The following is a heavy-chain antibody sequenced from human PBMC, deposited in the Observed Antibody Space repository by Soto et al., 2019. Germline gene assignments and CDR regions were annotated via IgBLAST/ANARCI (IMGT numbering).Heavy chain of an antibody. J-gene: IGHJ3*02. CDR2: IYPGDSDT. V-gene: IGHV5-51*01. Sequence: EVQLVQSGAEVKKPGESLKISCKGSGYSFTSYWIGWVRQMPGKGLEWMGIIYPGDSDTRYSPSFQGQVTISADKSISTAYLQWSSLKASDTAMYYCARHGGQGYCSGGSCYGLDTHDAFDIWGQGTMVTVSS. CDR1: GYSFTSYW. CDR3: ARHGGQGYCSGGSCYGLDTHDAFDI. D-gene: IGHD2-15*01.